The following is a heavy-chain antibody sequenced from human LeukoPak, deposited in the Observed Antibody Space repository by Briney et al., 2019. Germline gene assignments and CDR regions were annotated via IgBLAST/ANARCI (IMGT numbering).Heavy chain of an antibody. Sequence: PGGSLRLSCAASGFTVSSNYMSWVRQAPGKGLEWVSVIYSGGSTYYADSVKGRFTISRDNSKNTLYLQMNSLRAEDTAVYYCARDLEYYYGSGSPSRGQGTLVTVSS. CDR3: ARDLEYYYGSGSPS. CDR1: GFTVSSNY. CDR2: IYSGGST. D-gene: IGHD3-10*01. J-gene: IGHJ4*02. V-gene: IGHV3-53*01.